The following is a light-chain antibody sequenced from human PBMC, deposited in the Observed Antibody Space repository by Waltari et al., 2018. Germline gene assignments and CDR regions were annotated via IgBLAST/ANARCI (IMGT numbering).Light chain of an antibody. CDR1: PSNIGADYA. CDR2: GDI. Sequence: QSVLTQPPSVSGAPGQRVTISCTGRPSNIGADYAVRWYQNLPGTAPTLLIYGDINRPSGVPDRFSGSKSGNSAALTITGLHAEDEANYFCLSYDSSLSAFVFGGGTKLTV. V-gene: IGLV1-40*01. CDR3: LSYDSSLSAFV. J-gene: IGLJ3*02.